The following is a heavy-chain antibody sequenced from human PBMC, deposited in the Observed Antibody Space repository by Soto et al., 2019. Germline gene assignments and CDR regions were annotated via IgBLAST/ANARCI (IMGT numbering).Heavy chain of an antibody. Sequence: GASVKVSCKASGYSFTTSGITCVLQSPLRCLEWMGWISTYNGNTNYAQKPQDRVTLTTDTSTSTAYMELRSLRSDDTAVYYCARRVLEILAPGTHNWFDPWGQGLLVTVSS. CDR2: ISTYNGNT. CDR1: GYSFTTSG. CDR3: ARRVLEILAPGTHNWFDP. V-gene: IGHV1-18*01. D-gene: IGHD3-3*01. J-gene: IGHJ5*02.